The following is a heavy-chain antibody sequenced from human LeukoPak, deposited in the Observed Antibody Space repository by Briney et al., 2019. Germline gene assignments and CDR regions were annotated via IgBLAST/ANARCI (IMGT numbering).Heavy chain of an antibody. V-gene: IGHV1-24*01. CDR2: FDPEDGET. CDR3: ATDYNWNWFDP. Sequence: ASVKVSCKASGYTFTGYFMHWLRQAPEQGLEWMGGFDPEDGETIYAQKFQGRVTMTEDTSTDTAYMELSSLRSEDTAVYYCATDYNWNWFDPWGQGTLVTVSS. D-gene: IGHD1-1*01. J-gene: IGHJ5*02. CDR1: GYTFTGYF.